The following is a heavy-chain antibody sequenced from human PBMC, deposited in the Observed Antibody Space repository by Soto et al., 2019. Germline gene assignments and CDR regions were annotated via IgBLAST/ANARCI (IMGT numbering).Heavy chain of an antibody. D-gene: IGHD6-13*01. CDR1: GYSFTSYW. V-gene: IGHV5-10-1*01. Sequence: EVQQVQTGAEVKKPGESLRISCKGSGYSFTSYWISWVRQMPGKGLEWMGRIDPSDFYTNYSTSFRGHVTISADTSISTADLRWSRLTASDTAMYYCARLQAAAGDNAFTFESGGQGYLVTVYS. CDR2: IDPSDFYT. CDR3: ARLQAAAGDNAFTFES. J-gene: IGHJ4*02.